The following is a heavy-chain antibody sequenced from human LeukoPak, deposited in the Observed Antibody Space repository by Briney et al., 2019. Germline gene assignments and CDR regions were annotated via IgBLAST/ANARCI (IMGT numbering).Heavy chain of an antibody. J-gene: IGHJ5*02. CDR3: ARVFPTIFGVAPEYNWFDP. V-gene: IGHV1-69*05. Sequence: SVKVSCKASGGTFSSYAISWVRQAPGQGLEWMGGIIPIFGTANYAQKFQGRVTITTDESTSTAYMELSSLRSDDTAVYYCARVFPTIFGVAPEYNWFDPWGQGTLVTVSS. D-gene: IGHD3-3*01. CDR2: IIPIFGTA. CDR1: GGTFSSYA.